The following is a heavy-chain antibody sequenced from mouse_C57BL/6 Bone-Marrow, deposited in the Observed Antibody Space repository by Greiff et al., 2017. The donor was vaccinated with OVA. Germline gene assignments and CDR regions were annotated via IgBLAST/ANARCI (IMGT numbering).Heavy chain of an antibody. CDR3: AICPYSSPYYYAMDY. CDR1: GYTFTSYW. V-gene: IGHV1-69*01. Sequence: QVQLQQPGAELVMPGASVKLSCKASGYTFTSYWMHWVKQRPGQGLEWIGEIDPSDSYTNYNQKFKGKSTLTVDKSSSTAYMQLSSLTSEDSAVYSCAICPYSSPYYYAMDYWGQGTSVTVSS. CDR2: IDPSDSYT. D-gene: IGHD6-5*01. J-gene: IGHJ4*01.